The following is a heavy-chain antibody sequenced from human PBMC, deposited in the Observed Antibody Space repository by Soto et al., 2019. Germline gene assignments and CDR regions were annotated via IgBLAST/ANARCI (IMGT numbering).Heavy chain of an antibody. Sequence: EVQLEESGGDLVQPGGSLRLSCAASGFTLSAYWMTWVRQAPGKGLEWVANIHRDGSKKSYLDSVRGRFTISRDNVGNSLYLQMDSLRADDTALYYCARDVSPGSSSLYLDAFDIWGQGTMVTGSS. CDR1: GFTLSAYW. J-gene: IGHJ3*02. CDR2: IHRDGSKK. CDR3: ARDVSPGSSSLYLDAFDI. D-gene: IGHD6-13*01. V-gene: IGHV3-7*05.